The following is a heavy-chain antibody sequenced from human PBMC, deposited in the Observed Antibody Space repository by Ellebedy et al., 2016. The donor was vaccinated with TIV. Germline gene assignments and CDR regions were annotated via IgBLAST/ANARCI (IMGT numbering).Heavy chain of an antibody. CDR1: GFIFGDYY. CDR2: TTNTGSHT. Sequence: GESLKISCAASGFIFGDYYMSWVRQAPGKGLEWVSYTTNTGSHTYYADSVKGRFTVARDSAQNSVYLQMNSLRAEDTAVYYCARAREPGYFAYYYYGMDVWGQGTTVTVSS. CDR3: ARAREPGYFAYYYYGMDV. D-gene: IGHD3-9*01. V-gene: IGHV3-11*01. J-gene: IGHJ6*02.